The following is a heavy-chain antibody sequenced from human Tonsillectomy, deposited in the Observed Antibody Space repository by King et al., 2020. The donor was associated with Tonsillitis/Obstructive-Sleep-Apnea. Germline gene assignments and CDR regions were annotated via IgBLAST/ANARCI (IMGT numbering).Heavy chain of an antibody. CDR3: ARDSRYFDWSPPTDY. V-gene: IGHV1-18*01. CDR1: GYTFINFA. D-gene: IGHD3-9*01. J-gene: IGHJ4*02. Sequence: QLVPSGAEVKKPGASVKVSCKASGYTFINFAITWVRQAPGQGLEWMGWVSAYNGDTNYAQNLQGRVTMTADTSTTTAYMELRSLRSDDTAVYYCARDSRYFDWSPPTDYWGQGTLVTVSS. CDR2: VSAYNGDT.